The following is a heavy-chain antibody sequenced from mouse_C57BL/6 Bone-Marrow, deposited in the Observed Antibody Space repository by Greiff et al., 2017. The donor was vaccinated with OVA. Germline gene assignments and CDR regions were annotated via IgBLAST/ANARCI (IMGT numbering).Heavy chain of an antibody. V-gene: IGHV1-85*01. CDR2: IYPRDGST. Sequence: VQRVESGPELVKPGASVKLSCKASGYTFTSYDINWVKQRPGQGLEWIGWIYPRDGSTKYNEKFKGKATLTVDTSSSTAYMELHSLTSEDSAVYFCAREGRYDYRYFDVWGTGTTVTVSS. J-gene: IGHJ1*03. D-gene: IGHD2-4*01. CDR3: AREGRYDYRYFDV. CDR1: GYTFTSYD.